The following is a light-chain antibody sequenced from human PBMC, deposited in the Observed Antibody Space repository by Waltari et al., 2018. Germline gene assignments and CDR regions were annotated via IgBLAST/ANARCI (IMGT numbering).Light chain of an antibody. J-gene: IGKJ4*01. CDR1: QGISKW. Sequence: DIQMTQSHSTLSASVGDRVIFICRASQGISKWLAWYQQKPGKAPKLLIYKESTLESGVPSRFSGSESGTELTLTISSLQPEDFATYYCQQYNSYSLLSFGGGTKVENK. V-gene: IGKV1-5*03. CDR2: KES. CDR3: QQYNSYSLLS.